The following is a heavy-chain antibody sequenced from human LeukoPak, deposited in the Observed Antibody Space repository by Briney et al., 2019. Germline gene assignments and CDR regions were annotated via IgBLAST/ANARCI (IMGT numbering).Heavy chain of an antibody. J-gene: IGHJ3*02. D-gene: IGHD3-10*01. CDR1: GFIFRDHS. V-gene: IGHV3-30-3*01. CDR2: ISYDGSNK. CDR3: ARDGVGVDAFDI. Sequence: PGGSLRHSCAGSGFIFRDHSIHWVRQGPDTGLEWVAVISYDGSNKYYADSVKGRFTISRDNSKNMVYVEMNSLRTEDTALYYCARDGVGVDAFDIWGQGTMVTV.